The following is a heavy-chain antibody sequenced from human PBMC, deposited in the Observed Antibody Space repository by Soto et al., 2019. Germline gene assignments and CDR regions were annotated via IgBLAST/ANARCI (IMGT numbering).Heavy chain of an antibody. CDR3: AKGLRYCSGGSCYSAEYFQH. V-gene: IGHV3-23*01. CDR1: GFTFSSYA. CDR2: ISGSGGST. D-gene: IGHD2-15*01. Sequence: LRLSCAASGFTFSSYAMSWVRQAPGKGLEWVSAISGSGGSTYYADSVKGRFTISRDNSKNTLYLQMNSLRAEHTAVYYCAKGLRYCSGGSCYSAEYFQHWGQGILVTVSS. J-gene: IGHJ1*01.